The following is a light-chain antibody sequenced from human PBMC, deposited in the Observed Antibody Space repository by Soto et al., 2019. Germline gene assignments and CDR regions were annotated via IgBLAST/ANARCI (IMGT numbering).Light chain of an antibody. J-gene: IGLJ1*01. CDR2: EVS. Sequence: QSALTQPASVSGSPGQSITISCTGTSSDVGGYNYVSWYRQHPGKAPKLMIYEVSNRPSGVSNRFSGSKSGNTASLTISGLQAEDEADYYCSSYTGSSTSNYVFETGTKLTVL. CDR3: SSYTGSSTSNYV. V-gene: IGLV2-14*01. CDR1: SSDVGGYNY.